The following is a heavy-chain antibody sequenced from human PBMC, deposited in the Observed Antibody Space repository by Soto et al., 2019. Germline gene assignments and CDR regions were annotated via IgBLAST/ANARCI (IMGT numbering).Heavy chain of an antibody. V-gene: IGHV4-61*08. D-gene: IGHD5-18*01. CDR3: ATVGYSYGRYYFDY. J-gene: IGHJ4*02. CDR2: IYYSGST. CDR1: GGSISNAAYS. Sequence: PSETLSLTCTVSGGSISNAAYSWSWIRQPPGKGLEWIGYIYYSGSTNYNPSLKSRVTISVDTSKNQFSLKLSSVTAADTAVYYCATVGYSYGRYYFDYWGQGTLVTVSS.